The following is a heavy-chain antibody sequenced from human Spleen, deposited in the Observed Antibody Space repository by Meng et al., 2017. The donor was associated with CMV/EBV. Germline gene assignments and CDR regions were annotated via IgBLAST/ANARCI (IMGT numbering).Heavy chain of an antibody. CDR1: GYTFTGNY. Sequence: ASVKVSCKASGYTFTGNYMIWVRQAPGQGLEWMGWINPNTGDTNYAEQFQGRVTMTRDTSSYTAYVELTRLGSDDTAVYYCARPHDYGANYGLDVWGQGTTVTVSS. CDR3: ARPHDYGANYGLDV. D-gene: IGHD4-17*01. CDR2: INPNTGDT. J-gene: IGHJ6*02. V-gene: IGHV1-2*02.